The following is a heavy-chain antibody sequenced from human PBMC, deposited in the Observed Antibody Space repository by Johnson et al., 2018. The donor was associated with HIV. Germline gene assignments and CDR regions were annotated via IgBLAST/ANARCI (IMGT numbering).Heavy chain of an antibody. J-gene: IGHJ3*02. CDR2: ISYDGSNK. CDR3: ASFAAAGDAFDI. V-gene: IGHV3-30*04. D-gene: IGHD6-13*01. Sequence: QVQLVESGGGLLHPGRSLRLSCAASGFTFSSYAMHWVRQAPGKGLEWVAVISYDGSNKYYADSVKGRFTISRDNSKNTLYLQMNSLRAEDTAVYYCASFAAAGDAFDIWGQGTMVTVSS. CDR1: GFTFSSYA.